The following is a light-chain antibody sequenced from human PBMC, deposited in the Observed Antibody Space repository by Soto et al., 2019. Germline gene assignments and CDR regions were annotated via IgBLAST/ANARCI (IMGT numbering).Light chain of an antibody. CDR1: QSVSSSY. V-gene: IGKV3-20*01. J-gene: IGKJ4*01. Sequence: DIVLTQSPGTLSLSPGERATLSCRASQSVSSSYLAWYQQKPGQAPRLLIYGASIRATGIPDRFSGSGSGTDFTLTISRLEPGDFAVYSCQQYGSSPLTFGGGTQVEIK. CDR2: GAS. CDR3: QQYGSSPLT.